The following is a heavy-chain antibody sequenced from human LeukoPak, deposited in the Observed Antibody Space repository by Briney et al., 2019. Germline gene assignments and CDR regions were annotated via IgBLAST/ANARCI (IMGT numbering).Heavy chain of an antibody. CDR3: ARGGAHYYYGMDV. CDR2: IYYSGST. J-gene: IGHJ6*02. CDR1: GGSISSYY. Sequence: PSETLSLTRTVSGGSISSYYWNWIRHPPGKGLEWIGCIYYSGSTNYNPSLKSRVTISVDTSKNQFSLKLNSVTAADTAVYYCARGGAHYYYGMDVWGQGTTVTVSS. V-gene: IGHV4-59*01.